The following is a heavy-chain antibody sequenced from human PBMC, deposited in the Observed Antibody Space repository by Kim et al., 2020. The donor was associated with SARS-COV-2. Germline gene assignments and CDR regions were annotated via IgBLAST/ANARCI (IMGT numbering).Heavy chain of an antibody. CDR1: GGSISSSSYY. J-gene: IGHJ4*02. D-gene: IGHD1-26*01. V-gene: IGHV4-39*01. CDR3: ATFIVGATVDY. Sequence: SETLSLTCTVSGGSISSSSYYWGWIRQPPGKGLEWIGSIYYSGSTYYNPSLKSRVTISVDTSKNQFSLKLSSVTAADTAVYYCATFIVGATVDYWGQGTLVTVSS. CDR2: IYYSGST.